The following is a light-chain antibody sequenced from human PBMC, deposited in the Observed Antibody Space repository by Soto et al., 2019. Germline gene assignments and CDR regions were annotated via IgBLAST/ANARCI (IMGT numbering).Light chain of an antibody. Sequence: EIVLTQSPATLSLSPGESATLSCRASQSVSSYLAWYQQKPGQAPRLLIYDASNRATGIPARFSGSGAGTDFTLAIRSLEPEDLAVYYCQQRSNWPPITVGQGTRLEIK. CDR3: QQRSNWPPIT. V-gene: IGKV3-11*01. CDR1: QSVSSY. J-gene: IGKJ5*01. CDR2: DAS.